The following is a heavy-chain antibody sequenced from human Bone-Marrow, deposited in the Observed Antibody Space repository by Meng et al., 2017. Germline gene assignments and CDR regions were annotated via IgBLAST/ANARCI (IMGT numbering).Heavy chain of an antibody. D-gene: IGHD6-19*01. CDR3: AASPGWWRIDS. CDR1: GGSISSSNW. V-gene: IGHV4-4*02. CDR2: IYHSGST. Sequence: QVQLQHSGPGLVKPSWTLSLTCAVSGGSISSSNWWSWVRQPPGKGLEWIGEIYHSGSTNYNPSLKSRVTISVDTSKNQFSLRLTSVTAADTAVYYCAASPGWWRIDSWGQGTLVTVSS. J-gene: IGHJ4*02.